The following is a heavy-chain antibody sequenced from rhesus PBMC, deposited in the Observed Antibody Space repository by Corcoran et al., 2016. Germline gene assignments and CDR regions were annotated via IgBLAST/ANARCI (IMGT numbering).Heavy chain of an antibody. CDR1: GFTFSDYY. V-gene: IGHV3-178*01. CDR2: ISNGWGNT. Sequence: VQLVESGGGLAKPGGSLRLSCAASGFTFSDYYMDWVRPAPGKGLEWVSRISNGWGNTWYADSVKGRFTISRENAKNTLFLQMNSLGAEDTAVYFCARVIYDSSSPYFDFWGQGVLVTVSS. CDR3: ARVIYDSSSPYFDF. D-gene: IGHD4-29*01. J-gene: IGHJ4*01.